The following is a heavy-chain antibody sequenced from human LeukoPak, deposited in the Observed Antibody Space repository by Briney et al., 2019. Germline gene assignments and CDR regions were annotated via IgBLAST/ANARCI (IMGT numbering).Heavy chain of an antibody. CDR3: AKVRAMDYGYDY. D-gene: IGHD4-17*01. V-gene: IGHV3-30*02. CDR2: IRYDGSNK. J-gene: IGHJ4*02. Sequence: GGSLRLSCAASGFTFSSYGMHWVRQAPGKGLEGVAFIRYDGSNKYYADSVKGRFTISRDNSKNTLYLQMNSLRAEDTAVYYCAKVRAMDYGYDYWGQGTLVTVSS. CDR1: GFTFSSYG.